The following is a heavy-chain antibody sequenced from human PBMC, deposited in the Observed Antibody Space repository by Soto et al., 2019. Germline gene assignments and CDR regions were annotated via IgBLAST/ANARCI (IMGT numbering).Heavy chain of an antibody. J-gene: IGHJ1*01. V-gene: IGHV3-48*01. CDR1: GFSFSSHS. CDR3: ARATGWHDISFHP. Sequence: EVQLVESGGGLGQPGGFLRLSCAASGFSFSSHSMNWVRQAPGKGLEWVSYISSTSSIIYYAVSVKGLFNTYRDNAKNALYLQMNTLRVEVTAVYYCARATGWHDISFHPWGQGTLFSVSS. D-gene: IGHD3-9*01. CDR2: ISSTSSII.